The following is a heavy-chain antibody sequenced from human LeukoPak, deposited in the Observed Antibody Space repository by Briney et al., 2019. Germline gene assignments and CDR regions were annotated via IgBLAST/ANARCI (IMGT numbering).Heavy chain of an antibody. Sequence: GRSLRVSCAASGFTFSSYGMHWVRQAPGKGLEWVAVIWYDGSNKYYADSVKGRFTISRDNSKNTLYLQMNSLRAEDTAVYYCARDDIVATTIDYWGQGTLVTVSS. CDR3: ARDDIVATTIDY. V-gene: IGHV3-33*01. J-gene: IGHJ4*02. CDR2: IWYDGSNK. CDR1: GFTFSSYG. D-gene: IGHD5-12*01.